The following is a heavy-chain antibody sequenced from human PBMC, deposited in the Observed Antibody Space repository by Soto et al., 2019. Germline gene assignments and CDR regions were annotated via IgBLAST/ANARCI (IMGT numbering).Heavy chain of an antibody. CDR2: INAGNGNT. CDR3: ARTLVGATQADH. D-gene: IGHD1-26*01. Sequence: GAPVKVPRQASGYTFTSYAMHFVRQAPGQRLEWMGWINAGNGNTKYSQKFQGRVSITRDTSASTAYMELSSLRSEDTAVYYCARTLVGATQADHWGQGAPVTVSS. V-gene: IGHV1-3*01. J-gene: IGHJ4*02. CDR1: GYTFTSYA.